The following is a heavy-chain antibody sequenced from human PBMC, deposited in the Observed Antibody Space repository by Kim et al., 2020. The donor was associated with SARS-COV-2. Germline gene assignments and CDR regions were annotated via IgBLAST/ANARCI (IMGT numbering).Heavy chain of an antibody. V-gene: IGHV3-30*18. CDR1: GFSFRSYG. CDR2: MLYDGTIA. J-gene: IGHJ4*02. D-gene: IGHD3-10*01. Sequence: GGSLRLSCVASGFSFRSYGMHWVRQAPGKGLEWVAFMLYDGTIAHYADSVKGRFTISRDNSKNTLYLQMNSLRPEDTAIYYCVKHLLAISGESWGQGTLVIVSS. CDR3: VKHLLAISGES.